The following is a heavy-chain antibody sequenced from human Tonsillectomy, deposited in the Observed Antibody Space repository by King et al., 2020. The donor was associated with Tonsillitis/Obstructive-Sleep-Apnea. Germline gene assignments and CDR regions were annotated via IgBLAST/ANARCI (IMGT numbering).Heavy chain of an antibody. V-gene: IGHV4-34*01. CDR3: GTNAGDYYYYMDV. D-gene: IGHD2-2*01. Sequence: QVQLQQWGAGLLKPSETLSLTCGVYGGSFSGYYWSWIRQPPGKGLEWIGEINHSGSTDYNSSLKIRVTISRETSKNQFSLRLTSVTAADTAVYYCGTNAGDYYYYMDVWGKGTTVTVSS. J-gene: IGHJ6*03. CDR1: GGSFSGYY. CDR2: INHSGST.